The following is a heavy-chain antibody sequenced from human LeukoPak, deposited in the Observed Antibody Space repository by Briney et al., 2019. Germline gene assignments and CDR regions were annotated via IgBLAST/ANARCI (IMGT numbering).Heavy chain of an antibody. D-gene: IGHD6-13*01. Sequence: ASVKVSCKASGYTFTSYGISWVRQAPGQGLEWMGGIIPIFGTANYAQKFQGRVTITTDESTSTAYMELSSLRSEDTAVYYCARVAIAAAGTMVWGYFDYWGQGTLVTVSS. V-gene: IGHV1-69*05. CDR3: ARVAIAAAGTMVWGYFDY. CDR2: IIPIFGTA. CDR1: GYTFTSYG. J-gene: IGHJ4*02.